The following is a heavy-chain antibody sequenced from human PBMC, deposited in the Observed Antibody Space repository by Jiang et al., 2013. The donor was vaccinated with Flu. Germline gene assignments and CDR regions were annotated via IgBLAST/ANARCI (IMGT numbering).Heavy chain of an antibody. J-gene: IGHJ6*02. CDR3: AREESIMVRGVNGLDV. Sequence: GLVKPSQTLSLTCSVSGGSIRSGGYFWSWIRQHPGKGLEWIGYIFYSGTTSYNPSLESRLNISVDTAKNQFSLTLTSVTAADTAIYYCAREESIMVRGVNGLDVWGQGTTVTVSS. CDR1: GGSIRSGGYF. V-gene: IGHV4-31*03. CDR2: IFYSGTT. D-gene: IGHD3-10*01.